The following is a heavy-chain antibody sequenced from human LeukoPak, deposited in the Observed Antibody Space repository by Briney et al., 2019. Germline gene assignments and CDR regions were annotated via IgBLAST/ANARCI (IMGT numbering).Heavy chain of an antibody. J-gene: IGHJ6*02. CDR1: GGTFSSYA. CDR3: AKDPRFRGVPTSYAMDV. D-gene: IGHD3-10*01. Sequence: EASVKVSCKASGGTFSSYAISWVRQAPGQGLEWMGWISGYNGNTNYAQKFQGRVTMTTDTSTSTGYMEVRSLRSDDTAVYYCAKDPRFRGVPTSYAMDVWGQGTTVIVSS. CDR2: ISGYNGNT. V-gene: IGHV1-18*01.